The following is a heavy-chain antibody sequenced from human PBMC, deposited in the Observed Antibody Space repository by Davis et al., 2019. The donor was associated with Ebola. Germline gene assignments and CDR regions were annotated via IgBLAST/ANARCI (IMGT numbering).Heavy chain of an antibody. CDR2: ISSSSSYI. CDR1: GFTFSSYS. CDR3: ARDLVYGGNAFFDY. J-gene: IGHJ4*02. Sequence: GGSLRLSCAASGFTFSSYSMNWVRQAPGKGLEWVSSISSSSSYIYYADSVKGRFTISRDNAKNSLSLQMGSLRADDTAMYYCARDLVYGGNAFFDYWGQGTPVRVSS. V-gene: IGHV3-21*04. D-gene: IGHD4-23*01.